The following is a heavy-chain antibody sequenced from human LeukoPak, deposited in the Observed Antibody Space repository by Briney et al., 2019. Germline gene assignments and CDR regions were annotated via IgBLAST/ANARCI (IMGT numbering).Heavy chain of an antibody. D-gene: IGHD6-19*01. V-gene: IGHV1-46*01. CDR1: GYTFTSYY. J-gene: IGHJ4*02. CDR2: INPSGGST. CDR3: ARDTGSSWYRGNYFDY. Sequence: ASVKVSCKASGYTFTSYYMHWVRQAPGQGLEWTGIINPSGGSTSYAQKFQGRVTMTRDTSTSTVYMELSSLRSEDTAVYYCARDTGSSWYRGNYFDYWGQGTLVTVSS.